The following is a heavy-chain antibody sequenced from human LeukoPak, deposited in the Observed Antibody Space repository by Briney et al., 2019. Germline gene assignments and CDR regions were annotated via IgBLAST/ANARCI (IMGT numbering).Heavy chain of an antibody. CDR1: GFNFDNFW. CDR2: IREDGGKQ. J-gene: IGHJ4*02. V-gene: IGHV3-7*01. Sequence: PGGSLRLSCAASGFNFDNFWMSWVRQAPGKGLEWVANIREDGGKQNYVDSVKGRFTISRDDSKNTLYLQMNSLRAEDTAAYYCAKGYYFDILSGYSSLDSWGQGTLVTVSS. D-gene: IGHD3-9*01. CDR3: AKGYYFDILSGYSSLDS.